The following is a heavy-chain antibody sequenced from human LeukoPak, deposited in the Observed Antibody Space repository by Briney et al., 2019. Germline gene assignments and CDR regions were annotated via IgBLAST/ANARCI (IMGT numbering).Heavy chain of an antibody. Sequence: PSETLSLTCTVSRYSISSAYYWGWIRQAPGKGLEWIGTIYPSGNTYYNPSLKSRVTISLDTSKNQFSLKLRSVTAADTAVYYCARNHHLYGSGSYYNLWGQGTLVTVSS. J-gene: IGHJ4*02. D-gene: IGHD3-10*01. CDR3: ARNHHLYGSGSYYNL. CDR2: IYPSGNT. V-gene: IGHV4-38-2*02. CDR1: RYSISSAYY.